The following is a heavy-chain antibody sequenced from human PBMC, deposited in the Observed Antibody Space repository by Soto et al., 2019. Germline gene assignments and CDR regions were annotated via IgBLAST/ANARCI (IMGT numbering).Heavy chain of an antibody. CDR3: ARPMRPNYYYYYGMDV. J-gene: IGHJ6*02. CDR1: GYSFTSYW. CDR2: IYPGDSDT. V-gene: IGHV5-51*01. Sequence: GESLKISCKGSGYSFTSYWIGWVRQMPGKGLEWMGIIYPGDSDTRYSPSFQGQVTISADKSISTAYLQWSSLKASDTAMYYCARPMRPNYYYYYGMDVWGQGTTVTVSS.